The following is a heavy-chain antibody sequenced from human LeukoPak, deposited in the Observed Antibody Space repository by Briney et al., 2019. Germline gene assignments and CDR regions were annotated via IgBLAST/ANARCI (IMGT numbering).Heavy chain of an antibody. Sequence: GGSLRLSCAASGFTFSSYGMHWVRQAPGKGLEWVAFIRYDGNNKYSADSVKGRFIISRDNSKNTLYLQMNSLRAEDTAFYYCAKDPGYDILTGYFDYWGQGTLVTVSS. CDR1: GFTFSSYG. V-gene: IGHV3-30*02. J-gene: IGHJ4*02. D-gene: IGHD3-9*01. CDR2: IRYDGNNK. CDR3: AKDPGYDILTGYFDY.